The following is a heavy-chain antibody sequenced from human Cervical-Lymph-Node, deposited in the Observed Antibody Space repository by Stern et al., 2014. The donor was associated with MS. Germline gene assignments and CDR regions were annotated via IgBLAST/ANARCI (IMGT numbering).Heavy chain of an antibody. CDR3: TRAVGGVGRE. CDR1: GYTFTNYY. D-gene: IGHD3-16*01. J-gene: IGHJ4*02. Sequence: VQLVESGPEVKKPGASVMVSCKASGYTFTNYYIHWVRQAPGQGLEWMGILNPNGSVTAYAQKFQGRLTMTRDTYTTTVYMRLITLTSEDTAMYYCTRAVGGVGREWGQGTLVFVSS. V-gene: IGHV1-46*01. CDR2: LNPNGSVT.